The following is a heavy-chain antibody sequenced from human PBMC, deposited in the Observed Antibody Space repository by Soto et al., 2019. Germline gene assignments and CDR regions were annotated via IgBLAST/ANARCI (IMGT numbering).Heavy chain of an antibody. CDR2: ISYDGSNK. CDR1: GFTFSSYG. V-gene: IGHV3-30*18. D-gene: IGHD6-6*01. CDR3: AKEGGYRSSSTNFDY. Sequence: QVQLVESGGGVVQPGRSLRLSCAASGFTFSSYGMHWVRQAPGKGLEWVAVISYDGSNKLYADSVKGRFTISRDNSKNTLYLQMNRLRAEDPAVYYCAKEGGYRSSSTNFDYWGQGTLVTVSS. J-gene: IGHJ4*02.